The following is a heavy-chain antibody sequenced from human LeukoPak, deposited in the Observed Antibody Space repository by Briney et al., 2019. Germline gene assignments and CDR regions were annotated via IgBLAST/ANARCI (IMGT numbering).Heavy chain of an antibody. CDR3: ARGRVLTIFGVVISVELGQD. J-gene: IGHJ4*02. Sequence: GASVKVSCKASGYTFTSYDINWVRQATGQGLEWMGWMNPNSGNTGYAQKFQGRVTMTRNTSISTAYMELSSLRSEDTAVYYCARGRVLTIFGVVISVELGQDWGQGTLVTVSS. CDR2: MNPNSGNT. D-gene: IGHD3-3*01. V-gene: IGHV1-8*01. CDR1: GYTFTSYD.